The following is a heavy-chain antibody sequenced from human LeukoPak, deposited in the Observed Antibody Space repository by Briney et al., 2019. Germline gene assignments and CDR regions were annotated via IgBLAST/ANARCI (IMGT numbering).Heavy chain of an antibody. CDR1: GFTFSSYA. Sequence: GGSLRLSCAASGFTFSSYAMSWVRQAPGKGLEWVSVISGSGGSTYYADSVKGRFTISRDNPKSTLYLQMNSLRAEDTAVYHCAKKSGDHFHFDFWGQGTLVTVSS. CDR3: AKKSGDHFHFDF. D-gene: IGHD2-21*01. V-gene: IGHV3-23*01. CDR2: ISGSGGST. J-gene: IGHJ4*02.